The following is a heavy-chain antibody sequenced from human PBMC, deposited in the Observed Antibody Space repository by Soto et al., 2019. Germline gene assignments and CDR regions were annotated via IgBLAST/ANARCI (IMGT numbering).Heavy chain of an antibody. CDR2: ISGGGGIT. CDR1: GFTFSSYA. Sequence: GGSLRLSCAASGFTFSSYAMSWVRQAPGKGLEWVSAISGGGGITYYADSVKGRFTISRDNSKNTLYLQMNSLRAEDTAVYYCAKIRMTTVSPYYFDYWGQGTLVTVSS. D-gene: IGHD4-17*01. J-gene: IGHJ4*02. V-gene: IGHV3-23*01. CDR3: AKIRMTTVSPYYFDY.